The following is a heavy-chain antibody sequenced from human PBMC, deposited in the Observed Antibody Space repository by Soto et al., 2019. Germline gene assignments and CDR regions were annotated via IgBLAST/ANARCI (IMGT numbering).Heavy chain of an antibody. CDR2: FYHAGSP. J-gene: IGHJ3*01. Sequence: SETLSLTCAVSGGSIRSSSLWTCLRQSPGKGLEWIGEFYHAGSPHYNPSFQSRVTISADTSKNLFSLRLTSVTAADTAIYYCARASSFRGDFDFWGQGTAVIV. CDR3: ARASSFRGDFDF. V-gene: IGHV4-4*02. D-gene: IGHD2-21*01. CDR1: GGSIRSSSL.